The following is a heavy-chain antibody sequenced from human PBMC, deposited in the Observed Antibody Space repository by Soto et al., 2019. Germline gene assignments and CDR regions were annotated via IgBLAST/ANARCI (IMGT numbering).Heavy chain of an antibody. CDR3: ARVGYDFCSGYSTWFDP. V-gene: IGHV1-18*04. CDR2: ISAYNGNT. CDR1: GYTFTSYG. Sequence: ASVKVSCKASGYTFTSYGISWVRQAPGQGLEWMGWISAYNGNTNYAQKLQGRVTMTTDTSTSTAYMELRSLRSDDTAVYYCARVGYDFCSGYSTWFDPWGQGNLVTVS. J-gene: IGHJ5*02. D-gene: IGHD3-3*01.